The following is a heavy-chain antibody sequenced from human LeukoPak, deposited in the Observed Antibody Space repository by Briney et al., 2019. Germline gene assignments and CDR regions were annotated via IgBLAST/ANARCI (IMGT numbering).Heavy chain of an antibody. CDR2: IWYDGSNK. CDR1: GFTFSSYG. CDR3: AREGGGIVVVPAAMSLFDY. J-gene: IGHJ4*02. V-gene: IGHV3-33*01. D-gene: IGHD2-2*01. Sequence: GGSLRLSCAASGFTFSSYGMHCVRQAPGKGLEWVAVIWYDGSNKYYADSVKGRFTISRDNSKNTLYLQMNSLRAEDTAVYYCAREGGGIVVVPAAMSLFDYWGQGTLVTVSS.